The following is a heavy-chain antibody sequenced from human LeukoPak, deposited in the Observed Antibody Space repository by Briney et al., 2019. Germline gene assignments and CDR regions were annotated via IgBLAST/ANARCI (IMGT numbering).Heavy chain of an antibody. V-gene: IGHV1-2*02. Sequence: GASVKVSCKASGYSFTDYFMHWVRQAPGHGLEWMGWINPNSGGTNYAQNFQGRVTMTRDTSISTVYMEMRRLRSDDTAVYYCARDVATHFGAFDIWGQGTMVTVSS. CDR3: ARDVATHFGAFDI. J-gene: IGHJ3*02. CDR2: INPNSGGT. D-gene: IGHD1-26*01. CDR1: GYSFTDYF.